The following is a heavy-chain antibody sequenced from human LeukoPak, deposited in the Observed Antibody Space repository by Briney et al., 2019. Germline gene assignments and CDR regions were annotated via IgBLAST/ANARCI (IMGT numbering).Heavy chain of an antibody. CDR2: ISGSGGST. CDR1: GLTLSTYG. V-gene: IGHV3-23*01. J-gene: IGHJ3*02. Sequence: GGSLRLSCAASGLTLSTYGMSWVRQAPGKGLEWVSVISGSGGSTYYADSVKGRFTISRDNSKNTLYLQMNSLRAEDTAIYYCAKDRGTSLCDAFDIWGQGTMVTVSS. CDR3: AKDRGTSLCDAFDI. D-gene: IGHD6-25*01.